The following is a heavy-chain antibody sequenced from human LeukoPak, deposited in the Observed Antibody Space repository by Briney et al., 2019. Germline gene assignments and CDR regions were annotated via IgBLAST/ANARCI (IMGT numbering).Heavy chain of an antibody. D-gene: IGHD2-21*01. Sequence: PGGSLRLSCAASGFTVSTNYMSWVRQAPGKGLEWVSLIYADGSTFYADSVKGRFTISRDSSKNTLCPQMNILRAEDTAVYYCARDIPSRYWGHGTLVTVSS. CDR3: ARDIPSRY. CDR1: GFTVSTNY. J-gene: IGHJ4*03. V-gene: IGHV3-66*01. CDR2: IYADGST.